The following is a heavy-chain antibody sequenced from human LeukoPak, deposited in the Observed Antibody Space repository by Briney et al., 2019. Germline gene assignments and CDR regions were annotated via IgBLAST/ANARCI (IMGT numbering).Heavy chain of an antibody. Sequence: ASVKVSCKPSGHTFRTHGLSWVRQAPGQGLEWMGWISSYSGNTNYAQKVQGRITMTTDTSTSTAYMELRSLRSDDTAVYYCARGNDYGDPLDYWGQGTQVTVSS. CDR2: ISSYSGNT. CDR3: ARGNDYGDPLDY. CDR1: GHTFRTHG. V-gene: IGHV1-18*01. D-gene: IGHD4-17*01. J-gene: IGHJ4*02.